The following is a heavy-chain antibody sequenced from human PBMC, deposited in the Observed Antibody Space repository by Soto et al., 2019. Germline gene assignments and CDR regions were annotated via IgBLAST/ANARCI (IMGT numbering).Heavy chain of an antibody. Sequence: QVQLVQSGAEVKKPGASVKVSCKASGYTFTSYGISWVRQAPGQGLEWMGWISAYNGNTNYAQKLQGRVTMTTDTSTSTAYLELMSLRSDDPAVYYCASDGDPGIAAAGNWFDPWGQGTLVAVSS. CDR1: GYTFTSYG. CDR2: ISAYNGNT. CDR3: ASDGDPGIAAAGNWFDP. J-gene: IGHJ5*02. D-gene: IGHD6-13*01. V-gene: IGHV1-18*01.